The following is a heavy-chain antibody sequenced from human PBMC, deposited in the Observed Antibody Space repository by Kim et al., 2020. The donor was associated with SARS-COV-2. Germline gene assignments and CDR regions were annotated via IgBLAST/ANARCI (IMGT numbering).Heavy chain of an antibody. CDR1: GGSISSYY. CDR3: AREGSIRYFDY. D-gene: IGHD3-10*01. CDR2: IYYSGST. Sequence: SETLSLTCTVSGGSISSYYWSWIRQPPGKGLEWIGYIYYSGSTNYNPSLKSRVTISVDTSKNQFSLKLSSVTAAYTALYYCAREGSIRYFDYWGQGTLVTVSS. J-gene: IGHJ4*02. V-gene: IGHV4-59*13.